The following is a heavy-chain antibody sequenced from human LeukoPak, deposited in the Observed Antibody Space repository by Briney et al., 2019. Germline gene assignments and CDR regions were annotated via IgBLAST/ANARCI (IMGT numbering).Heavy chain of an antibody. CDR2: ISGSGGST. D-gene: IGHD5-18*01. Sequence: HGGSLRLSCAASGFTFSSYGMSWVRQAPGKGLEWVSAISGSGGSTYYADSVKGRFTISRDNSKNTLYLQMNSLRAEDTAVYYCAKWGGFDYSYGYPYYFDYWGQGTLVTVSS. V-gene: IGHV3-23*01. J-gene: IGHJ4*02. CDR3: AKWGGFDYSYGYPYYFDY. CDR1: GFTFSSYG.